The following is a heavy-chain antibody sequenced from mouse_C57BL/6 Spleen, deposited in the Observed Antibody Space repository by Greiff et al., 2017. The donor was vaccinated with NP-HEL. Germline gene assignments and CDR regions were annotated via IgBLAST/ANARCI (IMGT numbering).Heavy chain of an antibody. D-gene: IGHD3-3*01. Sequence: EVKLMESGGDLVKPGGSLKLSCAASGFTFSSYGMSWVRQTPDKRLEWVATISSGGSYTYYPDSVKGRFTISRDNAKNTLYLQMSSLKSEDTAMYYCARGEGMDYWGQGTSVTVSS. V-gene: IGHV5-6*01. CDR1: GFTFSSYG. CDR3: ARGEGMDY. CDR2: ISSGGSYT. J-gene: IGHJ4*01.